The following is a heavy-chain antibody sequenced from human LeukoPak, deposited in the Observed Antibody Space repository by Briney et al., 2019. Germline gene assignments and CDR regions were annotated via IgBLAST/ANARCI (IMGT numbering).Heavy chain of an antibody. D-gene: IGHD1-26*01. CDR2: IGHIYSGEST. CDR1: GGSISNYF. J-gene: IGHJ6*03. CDR3: ARGRSFGTYYYYHMDV. V-gene: IGHV4-4*07. Sequence: PSETLSLTCTVSGGSISNYFWTWIRQPAGKGLEWIGRIGHIYSGESTNYNPSLKSRVAMSIDTSKNQFSLKLTSVTAKDTAVYYCARGRSFGTYYYYHMDVWGKGTTVTISS.